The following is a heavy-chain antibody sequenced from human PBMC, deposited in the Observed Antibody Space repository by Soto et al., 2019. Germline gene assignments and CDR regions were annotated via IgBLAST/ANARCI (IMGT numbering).Heavy chain of an antibody. D-gene: IGHD6-25*01. J-gene: IGHJ1*01. V-gene: IGHV1-8*01. CDR2: MNPNSGNT. CDR3: ASRLRRDSSGSSEYFQH. Sequence: ASVKVSCKASGYTFTSYDINWVRQATGQGLEWMGWMNPNSGNTGYAQKFQDRVTMTRNTYISTAYMELSSLRAEDTDVYSWASRLRRDSSGSSEYFQHWGQGTLVTVSS. CDR1: GYTFTSYD.